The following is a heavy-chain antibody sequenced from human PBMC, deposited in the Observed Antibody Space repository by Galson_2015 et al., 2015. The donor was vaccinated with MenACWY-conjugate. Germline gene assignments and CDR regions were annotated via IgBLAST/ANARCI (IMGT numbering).Heavy chain of an antibody. V-gene: IGHV3-23*01. Sequence: SLRLSCAASGFTFSNYGMSWVRQAPRKGLEWVSAISGSGDSTYYADSVKGRFTISRDNSKNTLYLLMISLGAEDTAVYYCAQDRALYYFGSGSSIFDYWGQGTLVTVPS. CDR2: ISGSGDST. CDR1: GFTFSNYG. D-gene: IGHD3-10*01. J-gene: IGHJ4*02. CDR3: AQDRALYYFGSGSSIFDY.